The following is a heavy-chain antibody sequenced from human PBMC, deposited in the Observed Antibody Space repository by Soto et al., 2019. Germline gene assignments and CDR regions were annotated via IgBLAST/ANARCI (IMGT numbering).Heavy chain of an antibody. D-gene: IGHD1-1*01. J-gene: IGHJ1*01. CDR1: GFTVSSNA. Sequence: GGSLRVCCAASGFTVSSNAMSWVRQARGKGLEWVSAVSGSGGSTYYADSVKGRIIISRDNSKNTLYLQMNSLRGEDTAVYYCAADRTGTLEYWGRSSLVTVSS. V-gene: IGHV3-23*01. CDR3: AADRTGTLEY. CDR2: VSGSGGST.